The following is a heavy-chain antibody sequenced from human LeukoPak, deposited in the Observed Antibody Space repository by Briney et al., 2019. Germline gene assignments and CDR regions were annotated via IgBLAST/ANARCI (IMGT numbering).Heavy chain of an antibody. CDR1: GFTFSSYS. V-gene: IGHV3-48*04. J-gene: IGHJ3*02. CDR2: ISSSSTI. D-gene: IGHD5-12*01. CDR3: ASGGYDII. Sequence: GGSLRLSCAASGFTFSSYSMNWVRQAPGKGLEWVSYISSSSTIYYADSVKGRFTISRDNAKNSLYLQMNSLRAEDTAVYYCASGGYDIIWGQGTMVTVSS.